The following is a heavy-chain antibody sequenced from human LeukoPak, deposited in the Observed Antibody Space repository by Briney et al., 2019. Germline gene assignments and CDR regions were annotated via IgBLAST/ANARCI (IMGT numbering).Heavy chain of an antibody. J-gene: IGHJ6*03. V-gene: IGHV3-20*04. Sequence: PGGSLRLSCAASGFTFDDYGMSWVRQAPGKGLEWVSGINWNGGSTGYADSVKGRFTISRDNAKNSLYPQMNSLRAEDTALYYCARAVCSSTSCYTIGYYYYYMDVWGKGTTVTVPS. CDR3: ARAVCSSTSCYTIGYYYYYMDV. CDR1: GFTFDDYG. CDR2: INWNGGST. D-gene: IGHD2-2*02.